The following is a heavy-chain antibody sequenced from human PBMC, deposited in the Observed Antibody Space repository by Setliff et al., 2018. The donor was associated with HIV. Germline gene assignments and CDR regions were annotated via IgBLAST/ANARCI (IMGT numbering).Heavy chain of an antibody. V-gene: IGHV3-48*03. CDR3: ARAGRDGYKFDS. D-gene: IGHD5-12*01. Sequence: GGSLRLSCAGSGFTFDSHGMIWVRQAPGKGLEWVSYISGSGALTYYADSVKGRFTISRDNAEKSLYLQLNSLRAEDTAVYYCARAGRDGYKFDSWGQGALVTVSS. CDR2: ISGSGALT. J-gene: IGHJ4*02. CDR1: GFTFDSHG.